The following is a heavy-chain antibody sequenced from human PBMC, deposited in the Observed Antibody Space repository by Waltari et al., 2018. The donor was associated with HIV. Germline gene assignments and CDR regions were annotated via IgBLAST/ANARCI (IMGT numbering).Heavy chain of an antibody. J-gene: IGHJ4*02. CDR3: AKDLEMLVFDF. Sequence: QVQLVEAGGGVVQPGRSMRLACDASGFIFGTEGMHWVRQAPGKWLEWVALISYDGTNQYSPDSVKGLFTVSRVHSKNTVYLQMNDLRGEDPAVYYCAKDLEMLVFDFWGQGTLVTVSS. D-gene: IGHD6-6*01. CDR1: GFIFGTEG. CDR2: ISYDGTNQ. V-gene: IGHV3-30*18.